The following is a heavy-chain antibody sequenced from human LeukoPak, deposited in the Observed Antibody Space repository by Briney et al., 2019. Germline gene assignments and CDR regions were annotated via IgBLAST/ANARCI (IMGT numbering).Heavy chain of an antibody. CDR3: AEASWVSNADAVL. CDR1: GFTFSSCA. D-gene: IGHD1-1*01. V-gene: IGHV3-23*01. CDR2: LRGNGDT. Sequence: GGSLRLPCAASGFTFSSCAMSWVREASARGLEWVSSLRGNGDTFYADSVKGRFTISRDDSRNTVYLQLNKLRVEDTALYYCAEASWVSNADAVLWGQGTVVTVSS. J-gene: IGHJ4*02.